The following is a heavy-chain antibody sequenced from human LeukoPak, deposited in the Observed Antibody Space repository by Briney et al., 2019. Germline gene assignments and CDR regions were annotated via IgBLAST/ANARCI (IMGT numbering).Heavy chain of an antibody. D-gene: IGHD1-14*01. CDR2: IRYDGNNK. Sequence: GGSLRLSCAASGFSFTRNGMHWVRQAPGKGLEWVAFIRYDGNNKYYADSVKDRFSISRDNSKNTVYLQMSSLRAEDTAVYYCAKDKEVRYFDHWGQGTLVTVSS. CDR1: GFSFTRNG. V-gene: IGHV3-30*02. J-gene: IGHJ4*02. CDR3: AKDKEVRYFDH.